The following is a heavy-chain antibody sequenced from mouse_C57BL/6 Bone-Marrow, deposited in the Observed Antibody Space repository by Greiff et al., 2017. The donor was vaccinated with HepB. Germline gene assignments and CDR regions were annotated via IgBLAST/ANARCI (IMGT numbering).Heavy chain of an antibody. CDR1: GFNIKDDY. D-gene: IGHD2-2*01. CDR3: TTGLRRRTWFAY. V-gene: IGHV14-4*01. CDR2: IDPENGDT. J-gene: IGHJ3*01. Sequence: DVKLQESGAELVRPGASVKLSCTASGFNIKDDYMHWVKQRPEQGLEWIGWIDPENGDTEYASKFQGKATITADTSSNTAYLQLSSLTSEDTAVYYCTTGLRRRTWFAYWGQGTLVTVSA.